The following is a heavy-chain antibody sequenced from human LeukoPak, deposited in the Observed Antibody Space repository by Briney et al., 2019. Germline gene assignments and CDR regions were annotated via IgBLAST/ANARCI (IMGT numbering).Heavy chain of an antibody. J-gene: IGHJ4*02. CDR1: GFTFSSYA. D-gene: IGHD2-15*01. CDR2: ISGSGGST. CDR3: AKLGYCSGGSCYVAIDY. Sequence: GGSLRLSCAASGFTFSSYAMSWVRQAPGKGLEWVSAISGSGGSTYYADSVKGRFTISRDNSKNTLYLQMSSLRAEDTAVYYCAKLGYCSGGSCYVAIDYWGQGTLVTVSS. V-gene: IGHV3-23*01.